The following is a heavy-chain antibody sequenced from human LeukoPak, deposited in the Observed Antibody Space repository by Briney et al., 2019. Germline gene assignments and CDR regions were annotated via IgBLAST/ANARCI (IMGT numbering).Heavy chain of an antibody. CDR3: ARTESYSSGWDNNWFDP. CDR1: GGTFSSYA. J-gene: IGHJ5*02. D-gene: IGHD6-19*01. V-gene: IGHV1-69*05. Sequence: SVKVSCKASGGTFSSYAISWVRQAPGQGLEWMGRIIPIFGTANYAQKFQGRVAITTDESTSTAYMELSSLRSEDTAVYYCARTESYSSGWDNNWFDPWGQGTLVTVSS. CDR2: IIPIFGTA.